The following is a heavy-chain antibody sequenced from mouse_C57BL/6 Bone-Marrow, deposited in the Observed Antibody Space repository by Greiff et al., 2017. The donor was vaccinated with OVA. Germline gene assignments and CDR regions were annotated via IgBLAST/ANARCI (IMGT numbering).Heavy chain of an antibody. D-gene: IGHD1-1*01. CDR2: ISYDGSN. V-gene: IGHV3-6*01. Sequence: EVQLQESGPGLVKPSQSLSLTCSVTGYSITSGYYWNWIRQFPGNKLEWMGYISYDGSNNYNPSLKNRISITRDTSKNQFFLKLNSVTPEDTATYYCARGDYYGTFDDWGQGTTLTVSS. CDR3: ARGDYYGTFDD. CDR1: GYSITSGYY. J-gene: IGHJ2*01.